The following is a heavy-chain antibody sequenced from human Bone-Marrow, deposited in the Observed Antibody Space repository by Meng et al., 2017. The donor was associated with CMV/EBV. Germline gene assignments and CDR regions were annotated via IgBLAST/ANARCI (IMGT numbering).Heavy chain of an antibody. CDR2: ISGSGGST. D-gene: IGHD2-15*01. J-gene: IGHJ5*02. V-gene: IGHV3-23*01. CDR3: ARVVVVAATQGRTGWFDL. Sequence: GGSLRLSFAASGFTFSSYAMSWVRQAPGKGLEWVSAISGSGGSTYYADSVKGRFTISRDNSKNTLYLQMNSLRAEDTAVYYCARVVVVAATQGRTGWFDLWGQGTLVTVSS. CDR1: GFTFSSYA.